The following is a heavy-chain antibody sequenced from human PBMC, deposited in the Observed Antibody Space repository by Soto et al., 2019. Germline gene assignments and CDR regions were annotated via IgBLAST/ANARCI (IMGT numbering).Heavy chain of an antibody. CDR2: ISGSGGST. J-gene: IGHJ4*02. CDR1: GFTFSSYA. Sequence: GGSLRLSCAASGFTFSSYAMSWVRQAPGKGLEWVSAISGSGGSTYYADSVKVRFTISRDNSKNTLYLQMNSLRAEDTAVYYCAKGFGGGSYEEPPLEIDYWGQGTLVTVSS. CDR3: AKGFGGGSYEEPPLEIDY. D-gene: IGHD1-26*01. V-gene: IGHV3-23*01.